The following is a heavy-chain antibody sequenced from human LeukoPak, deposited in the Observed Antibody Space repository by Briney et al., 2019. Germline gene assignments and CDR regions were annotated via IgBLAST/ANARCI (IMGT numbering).Heavy chain of an antibody. J-gene: IGHJ4*02. CDR3: AKGPVVSGLYYSDY. Sequence: PGTSLRLSCAASGFTFSNYGIHWVRQAPGKGLEWVSLISYDGSNKYYADSVKGRFTISRDNSKSTLYLQMNSLRTEDTAVYYCAKGPVVSGLYYSDYWGQGTLVTVSS. CDR1: GFTFSNYG. CDR2: ISYDGSNK. V-gene: IGHV3-30*18. D-gene: IGHD6-19*01.